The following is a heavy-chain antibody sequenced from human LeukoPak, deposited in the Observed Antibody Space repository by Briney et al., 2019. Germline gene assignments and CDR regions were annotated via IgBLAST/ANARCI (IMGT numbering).Heavy chain of an antibody. CDR3: TKDRVWNSFDS. J-gene: IGHJ4*02. D-gene: IGHD1-1*01. Sequence: GGSLRLSCAASGFTFSNHWMNWVRQAPGKGLVWVSRINTDGSSTTYAESVKGRFTISRDNAKNTLYLQMNSLKNEDTAVYYCTKDRVWNSFDSWGQGTLVTVSS. V-gene: IGHV3-74*01. CDR1: GFTFSNHW. CDR2: INTDGSST.